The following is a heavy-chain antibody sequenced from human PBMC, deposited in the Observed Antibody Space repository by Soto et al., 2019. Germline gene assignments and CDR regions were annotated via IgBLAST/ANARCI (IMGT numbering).Heavy chain of an antibody. CDR2: INSNGGST. CDR1: GFTFSSYA. J-gene: IGHJ4*02. D-gene: IGHD5-12*01. CDR3: ARRDGYNFDY. Sequence: EVQLVESEGGLVQPGGSLRLSCAASGFTFSSYAMHWVRQAPGKGLEYVSAINSNGGSTYYANSVKGRFTISRDNSKNTLYLQMGSLRAEDMAVYYCARRDGYNFDYWGQGTLVTVSS. V-gene: IGHV3-64*01.